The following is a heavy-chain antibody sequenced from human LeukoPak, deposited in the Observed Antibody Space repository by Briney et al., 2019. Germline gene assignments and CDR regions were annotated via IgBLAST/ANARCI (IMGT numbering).Heavy chain of an antibody. J-gene: IGHJ4*02. V-gene: IGHV3-9*01. CDR1: GFTFDDYA. CDR3: AKDTLRLGELSLPGDY. D-gene: IGHD3-16*02. CDR2: ISWNSGSI. Sequence: GGSLRLSCAASGFTFDDYAMHWVRQAPGKGLEWVSGISWNSGSIGCADSVKGRFTISRDNAKNSLYLQMNSLRAEDTALYYCAKDTLRLGELSLPGDYWGQGTLVTVSS.